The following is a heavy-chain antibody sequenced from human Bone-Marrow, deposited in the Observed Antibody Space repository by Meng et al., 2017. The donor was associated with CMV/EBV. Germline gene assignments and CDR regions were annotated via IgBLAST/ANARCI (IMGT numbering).Heavy chain of an antibody. V-gene: IGHV3-7*01. D-gene: IGHD2-2*01. CDR1: GINFSNYG. CDR2: IKQDGSEK. J-gene: IGHJ4*02. Sequence: GESLKISCAASGINFSNYGVHWVRQAPGKGLEWVANIKQDGSEKYYVDSVKSRFTISRDNAKNSLYLQMNSLRAEDTAVYYCAGGRYQLLGFWGQGTLVTVSS. CDR3: AGGRYQLLGF.